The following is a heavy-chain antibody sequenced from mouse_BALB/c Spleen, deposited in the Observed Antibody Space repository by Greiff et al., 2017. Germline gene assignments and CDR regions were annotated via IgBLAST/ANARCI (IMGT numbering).Heavy chain of an antibody. Sequence: EVQGVESGGGLVQPGGSRKLSCAASGFTFSDYGMAWVRQAPGKGPEWVGFISNLAYSIYYADTVTGRFTIARENAKNTLYLEMSSLRSEDTAMYYCARDRGKGAMDYWGQGTSVTVSS. CDR2: ISNLAYSI. V-gene: IGHV5-15*02. J-gene: IGHJ4*01. D-gene: IGHD1-3*01. CDR1: GFTFSDYG. CDR3: ARDRGKGAMDY.